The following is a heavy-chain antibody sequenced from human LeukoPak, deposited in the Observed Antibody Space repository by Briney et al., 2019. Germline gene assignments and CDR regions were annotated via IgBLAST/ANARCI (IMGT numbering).Heavy chain of an antibody. CDR2: IFHSGNT. CDR3: ATLSALGSPFNI. Sequence: SETLSLTCTVSGYSVISGSYWGWIRRPPGKGLEWIGNIFHSGNTYYNPSLRSRVTISVDTSKNQFSLKLSSETAADTAVYHCATLSALGSPFNIWGQGTLVTVSS. J-gene: IGHJ3*02. CDR1: GYSVISGSY. V-gene: IGHV4-38-2*02. D-gene: IGHD1-26*01.